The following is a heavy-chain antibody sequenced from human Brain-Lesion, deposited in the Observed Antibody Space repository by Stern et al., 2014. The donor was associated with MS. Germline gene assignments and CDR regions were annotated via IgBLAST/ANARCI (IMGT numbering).Heavy chain of an antibody. J-gene: IGHJ4*02. D-gene: IGHD5-18*01. CDR1: GGSISSGSDY. CDR3: ASGYRIFDY. Sequence: VQLVESGPGLVKPSQTLSLTCTVSGGSISSGSDYWSWIRPPVGKGLEWIGRILPRGAAFYTPSLKSRVPISTDTSMNQFSLELNSATAADTAIYYCASGYRIFDYWGQGILVTVSS. CDR2: ILPRGAA. V-gene: IGHV4-61*02.